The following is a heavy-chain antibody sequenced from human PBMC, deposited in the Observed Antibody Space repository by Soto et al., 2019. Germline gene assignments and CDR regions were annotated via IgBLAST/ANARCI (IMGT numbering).Heavy chain of an antibody. V-gene: IGHV4-61*08. Sequence: SEALSLTCTASGGSISSGGYYRSWIRQHPGKGLEWIGYIYYSGSAYYNPSLKSRVTISVDTSKNQFSLKLSSVTAADTAVYYCARVESRGYSGYDMRLDPWGQGPLVTVSS. D-gene: IGHD5-12*01. CDR1: GGSISSGGYY. CDR3: ARVESRGYSGYDMRLDP. J-gene: IGHJ5*02. CDR2: IYYSGSA.